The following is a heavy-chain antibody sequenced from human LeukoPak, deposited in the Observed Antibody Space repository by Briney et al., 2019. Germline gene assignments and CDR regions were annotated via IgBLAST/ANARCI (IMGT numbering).Heavy chain of an antibody. Sequence: ASVKVSCKASGGTFSSYAISWVRQAPGQGLEWMGGIIPIFGTANYAQKFQGRVTITADKSTSTAYMELSSLRSEDTAVYYCARGRKYTSGYRVTELGSGYSDYWGQGTLVTVSS. CDR3: ARGRKYTSGYRVTELGSGYSDY. V-gene: IGHV1-69*06. J-gene: IGHJ4*02. D-gene: IGHD5-18*01. CDR2: IIPIFGTA. CDR1: GGTFSSYA.